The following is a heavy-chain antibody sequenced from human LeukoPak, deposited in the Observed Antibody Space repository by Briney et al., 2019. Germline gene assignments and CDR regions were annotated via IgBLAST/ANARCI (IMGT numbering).Heavy chain of an antibody. CDR3: ARSPRLDSYYYYMDV. D-gene: IGHD3/OR15-3a*01. V-gene: IGHV1-69*05. CDR2: IIPIFGTA. CDR1: GGTFSSYA. Sequence: ASVKVSCKASGGTFSSYAISWVRQAPGQGLEWMGGIIPIFGTANCAQKFQGRVTITTDESTSTAYMELSSLRSEDTAVYYCARSPRLDSYYYYMDVWGKGTTVTVSS. J-gene: IGHJ6*03.